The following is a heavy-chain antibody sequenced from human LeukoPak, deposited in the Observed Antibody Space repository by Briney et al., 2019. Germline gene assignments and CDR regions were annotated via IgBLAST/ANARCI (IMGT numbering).Heavy chain of an antibody. J-gene: IGHJ5*02. CDR1: GYTFTSYG. CDR3: SRDGYCSSTSCYEGSWFDP. V-gene: IGHV1-18*04. D-gene: IGHD2-2*03. CDR2: ISAYNGNT. Sequence: ASVKVSCKASGYTFTSYGISWVRQAPGQGLEWMGWISAYNGNTNYAQKLQGRVTMTTDTSTSTAYMELRSLRSDDTAVYYCSRDGYCSSTSCYEGSWFDPWGQGTLVTVSS.